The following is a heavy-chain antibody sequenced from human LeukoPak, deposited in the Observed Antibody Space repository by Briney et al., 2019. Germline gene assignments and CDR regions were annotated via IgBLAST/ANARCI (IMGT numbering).Heavy chain of an antibody. J-gene: IGHJ3*02. CDR2: IYYSGST. CDR1: GGSISSSSYY. V-gene: IGHV4-39*01. CDR3: ARSPHLAEQWLVRGAFDI. Sequence: SETLSLTCTVSGGSISSSSYYWGWIRQPPGKGLEWIGSIYYSGSTYYNPSLKSRVTISVDTSKNQFSPKLSSVTAADTAVYYCARSPHLAEQWLVRGAFDIWGQGTMVTVSS. D-gene: IGHD6-19*01.